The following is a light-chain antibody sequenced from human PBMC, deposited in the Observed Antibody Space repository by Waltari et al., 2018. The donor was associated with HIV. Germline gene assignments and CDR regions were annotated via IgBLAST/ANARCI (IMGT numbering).Light chain of an antibody. Sequence: DIQMPQSPSSLSASGRDRVTIPCRASQSISSYLNWYQQKPGKAPKLLIYAASSLQSGVPSRFSGSGSGTDFTLTISSLQPEDFATYYCQQSYSTPPYTFGQGTKLEIK. CDR2: AAS. J-gene: IGKJ2*01. V-gene: IGKV1-39*01. CDR3: QQSYSTPPYT. CDR1: QSISSY.